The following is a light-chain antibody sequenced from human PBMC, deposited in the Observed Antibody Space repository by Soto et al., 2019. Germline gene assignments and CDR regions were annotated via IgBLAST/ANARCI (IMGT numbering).Light chain of an antibody. CDR3: QQADSFPIT. Sequence: DIQMTQSPSSLSASVGDRVTITCRASQSIGKYLSWFQQTPGNAPKLLIYAAFILQSGVPSRFSGYGSGTDFTLSISSLQPEDFATYYCQQADSFPITFGQGTRLEIK. CDR1: QSIGKY. V-gene: IGKV1-39*01. CDR2: AAF. J-gene: IGKJ5*01.